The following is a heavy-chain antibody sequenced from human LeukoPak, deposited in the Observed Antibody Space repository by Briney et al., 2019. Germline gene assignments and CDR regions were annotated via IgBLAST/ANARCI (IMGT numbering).Heavy chain of an antibody. CDR2: LTNSGDYT. V-gene: IGHV3-64D*08. CDR1: GFTFSSYA. J-gene: IGHJ4*02. Sequence: GGSLRLSCSASGFTFSSYAMHWFRQAPGKGLQYVSALTNSGDYTHYADSVKGRFTISRDNSKNTLYLQMSSLTEEDTAVYYCVKRGRTGHYAYDFWGQGTLVTVSS. D-gene: IGHD4-17*01. CDR3: VKRGRTGHYAYDF.